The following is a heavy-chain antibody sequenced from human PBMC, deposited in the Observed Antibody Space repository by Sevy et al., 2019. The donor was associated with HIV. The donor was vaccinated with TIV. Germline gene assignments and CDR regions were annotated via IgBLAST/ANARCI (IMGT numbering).Heavy chain of an antibody. CDR1: GGSISSYY. V-gene: IGHV4-59*13. D-gene: IGHD5-18*01. CDR2: IYYSGST. J-gene: IGHJ1*01. Sequence: SETLSLTCTVSGGSISSYYWSWIRQPPGKGLEWIGYIYYSGSTNYNPSLKSRVTISVDTSKNQFSLKLSSVTAADTAVYYCARGYSYGYWGSYCFQHWGQRTLVTVSS. CDR3: ARGYSYGYWGSYCFQH.